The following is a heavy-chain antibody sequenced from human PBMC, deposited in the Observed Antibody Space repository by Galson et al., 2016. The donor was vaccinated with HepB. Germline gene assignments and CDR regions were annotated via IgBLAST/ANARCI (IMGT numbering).Heavy chain of an antibody. D-gene: IGHD2-8*01. V-gene: IGHV4-59*08. J-gene: IGHJ5*02. CDR2: IHSSGTP. CDR3: VRQEGGGFCTDGVCSINWFDP. CDR1: HGSVTNSY. Sequence: ETLSLTCVVSHGSVTNSYWSWIRQPPGKSLEWIGHIHSSGTPNYNPSPKSRISMSVDSSKNELSLKLSSVTAADTAIYYGVRQEGGGFCTDGVCSINWFDPWGQGTLLTVSS.